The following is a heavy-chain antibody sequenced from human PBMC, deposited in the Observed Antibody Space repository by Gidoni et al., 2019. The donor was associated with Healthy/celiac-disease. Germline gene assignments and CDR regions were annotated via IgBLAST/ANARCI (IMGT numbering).Heavy chain of an antibody. Sequence: QVQLQEWGPGLVKPSGTLSLTCAVSGGSISSSNWWSWVRQPPGKGLEWIGEIYHSGSTNYNPSLKSRVTISVDKSKNQFSLKLRSVTAADTAVYYCARELSDFWGGYYRVYYMDAWGKGTTVTVSS. V-gene: IGHV4-4*02. D-gene: IGHD3-3*01. CDR3: ARELSDFWGGYYRVYYMDA. J-gene: IGHJ6*03. CDR2: IYHSGST. CDR1: GGSISSSNW.